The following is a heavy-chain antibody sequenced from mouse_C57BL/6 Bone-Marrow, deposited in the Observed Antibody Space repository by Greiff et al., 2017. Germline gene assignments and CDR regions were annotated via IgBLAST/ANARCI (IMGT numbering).Heavy chain of an antibody. CDR1: GFSLTSYG. V-gene: IGHV2-3*01. Sequence: VNLVESGPGLVAPSQSLSITCTVSGFSLTSYGVSWVRQPPGKGLEWLGVIWGDGSTNYHSALISRLSISKDNSKSQVFLKLNSLQTDDTATYYCAKKGIYYDYDAFYYYAMDYWGQGTSVTVSS. J-gene: IGHJ4*01. CDR2: IWGDGST. CDR3: AKKGIYYDYDAFYYYAMDY. D-gene: IGHD2-4*01.